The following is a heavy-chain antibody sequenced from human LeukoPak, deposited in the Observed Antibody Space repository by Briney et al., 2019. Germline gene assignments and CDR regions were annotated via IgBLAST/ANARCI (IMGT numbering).Heavy chain of an antibody. D-gene: IGHD6-25*01. CDR2: IYSGGST. J-gene: IGHJ3*02. Sequence: GGSLRLSCAASGFTVSSNYMSWVRQAPGKGLEWVSVIYSGGSTYYADSVKGRFTISRDNSKNTLYLQMNSLRAEDTAVYYCAVAAEQPTPDAFDIWGQGTMVTVSS. V-gene: IGHV3-66*01. CDR3: AVAAEQPTPDAFDI. CDR1: GFTVSSNY.